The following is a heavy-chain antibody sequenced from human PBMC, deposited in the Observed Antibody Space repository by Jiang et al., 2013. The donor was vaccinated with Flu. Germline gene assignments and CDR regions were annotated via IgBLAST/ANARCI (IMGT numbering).Heavy chain of an antibody. D-gene: IGHD2-15*01. CDR3: ARSCSGGSCWENWFDP. CDR1: GGSISSGSYY. J-gene: IGHJ5*02. V-gene: IGHV4-61*02. Sequence: GSGLVKPSQTLSLTCTVSGGSISSGSYYWSWIRQPAGKGLEWIGRIYTSGSTNYNPSLKSRVTISVDTSKNQFSLKLSSVTAADTAVYYCARSCSGGSCWENWFDPWGQGTLVTVSS. CDR2: IYTSGST.